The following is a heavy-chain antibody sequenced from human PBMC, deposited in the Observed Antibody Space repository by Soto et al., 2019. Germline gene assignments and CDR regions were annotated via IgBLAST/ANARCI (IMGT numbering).Heavy chain of an antibody. CDR2: TYYRSNWRH. CDR3: ERGVAGSGFDL. V-gene: IGHV6-1*01. J-gene: IGHJ4*02. D-gene: IGHD6-19*01. Sequence: SQTLSLTCAISGDSVSSNTAAWNWIRSSPSRGLEWLGRTYYRSNWRHDYAASVRSRITVNPDTSKNHFSLQLNSVTPDDTAVYYCERGVAGSGFDLWGQGPLVTVYS. CDR1: GDSVSSNTAA.